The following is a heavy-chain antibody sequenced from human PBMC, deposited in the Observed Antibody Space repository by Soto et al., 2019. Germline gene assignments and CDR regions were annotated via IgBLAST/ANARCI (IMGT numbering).Heavy chain of an antibody. CDR3: TRHPEYSNYYGMDV. CDR1: GFTFSGSA. V-gene: IGHV3-73*01. Sequence: PGGSLRLSCAASGFTFSGSAMHWVRQASGKGLEWVGRIRSKANSYATAYAASVKGRFTISRDDSKNTAYLQMNSLKTEDTAVYYCTRHPEYSNYYGMDVWGQGTTVTVSS. CDR2: IRSKANSYAT. J-gene: IGHJ6*02. D-gene: IGHD6-6*01.